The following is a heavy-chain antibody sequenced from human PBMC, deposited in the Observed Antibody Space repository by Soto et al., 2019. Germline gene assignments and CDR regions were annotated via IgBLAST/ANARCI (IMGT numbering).Heavy chain of an antibody. Sequence: GGSLRLSCAASGFTFSSYEMNWVRQDPGKGLEWVSYISNSGSTIYYADSVKGRFTVSRDNAKNSLYLQMNSLRAEDTAVYYCARGTPYDYHGSGVDYRGQGTLVTVSS. J-gene: IGHJ4*02. D-gene: IGHD3-22*01. CDR1: GFTFSSYE. CDR2: ISNSGSTI. V-gene: IGHV3-48*03. CDR3: ARGTPYDYHGSGVDY.